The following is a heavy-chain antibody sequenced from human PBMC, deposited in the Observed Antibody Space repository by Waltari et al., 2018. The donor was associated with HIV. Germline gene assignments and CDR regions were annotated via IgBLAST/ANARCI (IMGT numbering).Heavy chain of an antibody. CDR2: LFTSGTT. D-gene: IGHD3-10*01. V-gene: IGHV4-61*02. CDR1: GGSIISGLYR. CDR3: ARDYGDYGMDV. Sequence: QVQLHESGPGLVKPSQTLSLTCTVSGGSIISGLYRWSWIGQSAGKGLEWIGRLFTSGTTNYNPSLESRVFISVDRSKNQLSLKLTSVTAADTAVYFCARDYGDYGMDVWGQGTTVTVSS. J-gene: IGHJ6*02.